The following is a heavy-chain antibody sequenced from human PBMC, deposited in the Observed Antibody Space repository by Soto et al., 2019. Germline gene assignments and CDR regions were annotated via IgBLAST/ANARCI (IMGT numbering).Heavy chain of an antibody. J-gene: IGHJ4*02. Sequence: PSATLSLTCPVSGGSINTFYWSWVRPPAGKGLEWIGRIFSIVSTSFNPSLESRVAMSVDTSKNHFSLNLSSVTAADMAVYYCAREGSYSAYNFAHGIQLWSFDFWGQGALVTVSS. D-gene: IGHD5-12*01. CDR2: IFSIVST. CDR3: AREGSYSAYNFAHGIQLWSFDF. CDR1: GGSINTFY. V-gene: IGHV4-4*07.